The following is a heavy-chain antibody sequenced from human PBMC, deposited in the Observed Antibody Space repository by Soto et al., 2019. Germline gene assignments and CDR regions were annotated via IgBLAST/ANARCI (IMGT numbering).Heavy chain of an antibody. CDR3: ARVIMIFGVANLGSYFDY. J-gene: IGHJ4*02. Sequence: QVQLVQSGTEVKKPGASVKVSCKASGYTFSNFGLSWVRQAPGQGLEWMGWISPSNGQTIYAQNFHGRVTMTTDTSTATAHMELRSLISDYTAVYYCARVIMIFGVANLGSYFDYWGQGTRVTVSA. V-gene: IGHV1-18*01. D-gene: IGHD3-3*01. CDR1: GYTFSNFG. CDR2: ISPSNGQT.